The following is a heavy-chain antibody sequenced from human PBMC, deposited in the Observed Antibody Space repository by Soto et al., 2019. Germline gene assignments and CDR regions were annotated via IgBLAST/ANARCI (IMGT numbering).Heavy chain of an antibody. D-gene: IGHD3-22*01. Sequence: ASVKVSCKASGYTFTTYGISWVRQAPGQGLEWMGWISVYNGNTKYAKKFQGRVTMTTDTSTNTAYMDLRSLRSGDTAVYYCVRAKGRSSYYYERHSFDFWGQGTLVTVSS. CDR2: ISVYNGNT. CDR1: GYTFTTYG. V-gene: IGHV1-18*04. CDR3: VRAKGRSSYYYERHSFDF. J-gene: IGHJ4*03.